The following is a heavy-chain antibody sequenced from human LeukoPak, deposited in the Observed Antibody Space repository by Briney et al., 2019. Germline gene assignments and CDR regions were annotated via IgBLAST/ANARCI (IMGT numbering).Heavy chain of an antibody. CDR1: GFTFSSYA. D-gene: IGHD3-10*01. Sequence: GRSLRLSCAASGFTFSSYAMHWVRQAPGKGLEWVAVISYDGSNKYYADSVKGRFTISRDNSKNTLYLQMNSLRAEDTAVYYCAKGTAGGAFDIWGQGTMVTVSS. CDR2: ISYDGSNK. CDR3: AKGTAGGAFDI. J-gene: IGHJ3*02. V-gene: IGHV3-30*04.